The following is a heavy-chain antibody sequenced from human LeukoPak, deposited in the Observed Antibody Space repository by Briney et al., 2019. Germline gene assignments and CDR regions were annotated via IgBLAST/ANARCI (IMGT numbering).Heavy chain of an antibody. CDR1: GFTVSSNY. J-gene: IGHJ4*02. V-gene: IGHV3-53*01. CDR2: IYSGGST. CDR3: ASARGYSSEYK. D-gene: IGHD6-19*01. Sequence: PGGSLRLSCAASGFTVSSNYMSWVRQAPGKGLEWVSVIYSGGSTYYADSVKGRFTISRHNSKNTLYLRMNSLRAEDTALYYCASARGYSSEYKWGQGTLVTVSS.